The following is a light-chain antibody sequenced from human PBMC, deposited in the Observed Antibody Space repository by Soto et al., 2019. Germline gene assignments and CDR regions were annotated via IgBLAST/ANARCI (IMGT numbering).Light chain of an antibody. CDR1: QSVSSDY. CDR3: QQYSSSPGYT. Sequence: EIVLTQSPGTLSLSPGERATLSCRASQSVSSDYLAWYQQKPGQAPRLLIYGASSRAPGIPDRFSGSGSGTDFTLIISRLEPEYFAVYYCQQYSSSPGYTFGQGTKLEIK. CDR2: GAS. J-gene: IGKJ2*01. V-gene: IGKV3-20*01.